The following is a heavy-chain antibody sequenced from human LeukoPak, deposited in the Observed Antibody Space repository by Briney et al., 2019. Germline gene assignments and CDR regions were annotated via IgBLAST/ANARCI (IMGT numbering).Heavy chain of an antibody. V-gene: IGHV3-64*01. Sequence: PGGSLRLSCAASGFTFSSYAMHWVRQAPGKGLEYVSAISSNGGSTYYANSVKGRFTISRDNSKNTLYLQMGSLRAEDMAVYYCARGCRVGATRPYYYYYGMDVWGQGTTVTVSS. D-gene: IGHD1-26*01. CDR2: ISSNGGST. CDR3: ARGCRVGATRPYYYYYGMDV. J-gene: IGHJ6*02. CDR1: GFTFSSYA.